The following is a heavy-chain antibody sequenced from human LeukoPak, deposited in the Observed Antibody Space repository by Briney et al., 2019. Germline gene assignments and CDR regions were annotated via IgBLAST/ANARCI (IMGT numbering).Heavy chain of an antibody. CDR2: INEDGSET. CDR3: ARGGPTGALDD. J-gene: IGHJ4*02. CDR1: RFTFSSYW. V-gene: IGHV3-7*01. Sequence: GGSLRLFCAVSRFTFSSYWMTWVRQAPGTGLEWVANINEDGSETYYVDSVKGRFTISRDNAKNSLYLQMNSLRAEDAAVYYCARGGPTGALDDWGQGTLVTVSS. D-gene: IGHD7-27*01.